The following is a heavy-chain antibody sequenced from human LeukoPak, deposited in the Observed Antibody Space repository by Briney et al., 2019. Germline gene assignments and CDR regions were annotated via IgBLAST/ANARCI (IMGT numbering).Heavy chain of an antibody. J-gene: IGHJ4*02. CDR3: TKTRGDDSSGYYLFDY. CDR2: ISYDGSNK. D-gene: IGHD3-22*01. Sequence: GGSLRLSCAASGTTFSSYAMHWVRQAPGKGLEWVALISYDGSNKYYADSVKGRFTISRDDSKNTAYLQMNSLKTEDTAVYYCTKTRGDDSSGYYLFDYWGQGTLVTVSS. CDR1: GTTFSSYA. V-gene: IGHV3-30*04.